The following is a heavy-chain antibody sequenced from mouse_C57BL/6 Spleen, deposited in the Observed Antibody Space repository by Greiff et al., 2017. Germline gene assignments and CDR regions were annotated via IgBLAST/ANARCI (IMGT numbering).Heavy chain of an antibody. J-gene: IGHJ3*01. D-gene: IGHD1-3*01. V-gene: IGHV1-50*01. Sequence: QVQLQQPGAELVKPGASVKLSCKASGYTFTSYWMQWVKQRPGQGLEWIGEIDPSDSYTNYNQKLKGKDTLTVDTSSSTAYMQLSSLTSEDSAVYYCARRSSGGAYWGQGTLVTVSA. CDR3: ARRSSGGAY. CDR2: IDPSDSYT. CDR1: GYTFTSYW.